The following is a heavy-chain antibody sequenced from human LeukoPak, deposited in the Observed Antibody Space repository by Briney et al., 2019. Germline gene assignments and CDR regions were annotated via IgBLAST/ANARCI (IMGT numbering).Heavy chain of an antibody. CDR1: GGSFSGYY. CDR2: INHSGST. Sequence: SETLSLTCAVYGGSFSGYYWSWLRQPPGKGLEWIGEINHSGSTNYNPSLKSRVTISVDTSKNQFSLKLSSVTAADTAVYYCARRPGPKFGAWVRSNWFDPWGQGTLVTVSS. J-gene: IGHJ5*02. V-gene: IGHV4-34*01. CDR3: ARRPGPKFGAWVRSNWFDP. D-gene: IGHD1-26*01.